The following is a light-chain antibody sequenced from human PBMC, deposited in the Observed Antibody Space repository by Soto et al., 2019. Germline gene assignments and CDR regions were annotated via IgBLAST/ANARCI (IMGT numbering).Light chain of an antibody. J-gene: IGLJ3*02. CDR2: TNT. CDR3: AAWDDSLSGWV. Sequence: QSVLTQPPSASGTPGQRVTISCSGSSSNIGSNYVYWYQQLPGTAPKLLIYTNTQRPSGGPDRFSGSMSGTSASLAISGLRSEDDADYYCAAWDDSLSGWVFGGGTKVTVL. CDR1: SSNIGSNY. V-gene: IGLV1-47*01.